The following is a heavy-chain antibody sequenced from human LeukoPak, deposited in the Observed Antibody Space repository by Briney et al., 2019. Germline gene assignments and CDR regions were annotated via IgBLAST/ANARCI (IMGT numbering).Heavy chain of an antibody. CDR2: IYTSGST. Sequence: PSETLSLTCTVSGGSISSYYWSWIRQPAGKGLEWIGRIYTSGSTNYNPSLKSRVTMSVDTSKSQFSLKLSSVTAADTAVYYCARAPIFGVVKGADYYYYYMDVWGKGTTVTVSS. V-gene: IGHV4-4*07. CDR1: GGSISSYY. J-gene: IGHJ6*03. D-gene: IGHD3-3*02. CDR3: ARAPIFGVVKGADYYYYYMDV.